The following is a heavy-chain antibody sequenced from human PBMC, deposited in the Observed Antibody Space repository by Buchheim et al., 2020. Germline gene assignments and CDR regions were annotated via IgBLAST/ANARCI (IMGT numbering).Heavy chain of an antibody. CDR1: GFTFSSYW. J-gene: IGHJ6*02. D-gene: IGHD3-10*01. CDR2: IKQDGSEK. V-gene: IGHV3-7*01. Sequence: EVQLVESGGGLVQPGGSLRLSCAASGFTFSSYWMSWVRQAQGKGLEWVANIKQDGSEKYYVDSVKGRFTISRDNAKNSLYLQMNSLRAEDTAVYYCARDLLQGYYGSGSKASRIMDVWGQGTT. CDR3: ARDLLQGYYGSGSKASRIMDV.